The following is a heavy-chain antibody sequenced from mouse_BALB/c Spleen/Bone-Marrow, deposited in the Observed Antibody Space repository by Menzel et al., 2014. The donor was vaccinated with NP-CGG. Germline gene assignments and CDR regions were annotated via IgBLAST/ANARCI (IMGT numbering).Heavy chain of an antibody. D-gene: IGHD1-1*01. CDR2: INPSHGRT. Sequence: QVQLQQSGAELVRPGSSVKISCKASGYTFTGYWMHWVKQRPGQGLEWIGEINPSHGRTNYNEKFKNMATLTVDKSSRTAYMQLSSLTSEESAVFYCARLIYGSSYIVDFWGQGTSVTVSS. CDR3: ARLIYGSSYIVDF. CDR1: GYTFTGYW. J-gene: IGHJ4*01. V-gene: IGHV1S81*02.